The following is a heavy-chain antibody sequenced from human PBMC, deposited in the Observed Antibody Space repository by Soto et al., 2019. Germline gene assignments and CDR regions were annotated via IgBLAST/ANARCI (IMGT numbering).Heavy chain of an antibody. D-gene: IGHD6-19*01. CDR2: IRSTAYGAPT. CDR3: TRIKEWLIRRRLRYYGMDV. Sequence: GGSLRLSCTGSGFTFGAYTMSWVRQAPGKGLEWVGSIRSTAYGAPTDVAASVKGRFTISRDDSNGTAYLQMNSLKTEDAAVYYCTRIKEWLIRRRLRYYGMDVWGQGTTVTV. J-gene: IGHJ6*02. CDR1: GFTFGAYT. V-gene: IGHV3-49*04.